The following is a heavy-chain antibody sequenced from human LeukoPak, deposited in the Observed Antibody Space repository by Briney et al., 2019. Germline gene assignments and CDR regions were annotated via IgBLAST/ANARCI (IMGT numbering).Heavy chain of an antibody. Sequence: SETLSLTCTVSGGSISSHYWSWIRQPPGKGLEWIGYIYYSGSTNYNPSLKSRVTISVDTSKNQFSLKLSSATAADTAVYYCARKAMVAAAFDPWGQGTLVTVSS. CDR1: GGSISSHY. D-gene: IGHD6-13*01. J-gene: IGHJ5*02. CDR2: IYYSGST. V-gene: IGHV4-59*11. CDR3: ARKAMVAAAFDP.